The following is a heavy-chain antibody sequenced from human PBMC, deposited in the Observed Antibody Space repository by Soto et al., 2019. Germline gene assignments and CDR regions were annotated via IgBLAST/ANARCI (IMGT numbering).Heavy chain of an antibody. D-gene: IGHD5-12*01. CDR2: INHSGST. Sequence: SETLSLTCAVYGGSFSGYYWSWIRQPPGKGLEWIGEINHSGSTNYNPSLKSRVTISVDTSKNQFSLKLSSVTAADTAVYYCARGYSGDGYNQRGGRYFQHWGQGTLVTVSS. CDR3: ARGYSGDGYNQRGGRYFQH. CDR1: GGSFSGYY. V-gene: IGHV4-34*01. J-gene: IGHJ1*01.